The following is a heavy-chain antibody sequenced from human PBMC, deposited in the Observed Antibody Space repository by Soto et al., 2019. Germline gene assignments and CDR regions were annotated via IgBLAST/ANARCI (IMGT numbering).Heavy chain of an antibody. CDR2: IYHSGGT. J-gene: IGHJ6*02. CDR3: VQYGDYAGMDV. Sequence: SETLSLTCAVSGGSISSNKWWSWVRQPPGKGLEWIGEIYHSGGTIYNPSLKSRVTISVDKSKNQLSLKLSSVTAADTAVYYCVQYGDYAGMDVWGPGTTVT. CDR1: GGSISSNKW. D-gene: IGHD4-17*01. V-gene: IGHV4-4*02.